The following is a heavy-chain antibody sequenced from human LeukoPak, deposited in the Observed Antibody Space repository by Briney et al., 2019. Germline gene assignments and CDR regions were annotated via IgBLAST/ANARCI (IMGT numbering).Heavy chain of an antibody. Sequence: GESLKISCKGSGYSFTSYWIGWVRQMPGKGLEGMGIIYPGDSDTRYSPSFQGRVTFSADNSISTAYLQWSSLKASDTAMYYCARHIYSGSSAPVGWGQGTLVTVSS. CDR2: IYPGDSDT. D-gene: IGHD1-26*01. CDR1: GYSFTSYW. CDR3: ARHIYSGSSAPVG. V-gene: IGHV5-51*01. J-gene: IGHJ4*02.